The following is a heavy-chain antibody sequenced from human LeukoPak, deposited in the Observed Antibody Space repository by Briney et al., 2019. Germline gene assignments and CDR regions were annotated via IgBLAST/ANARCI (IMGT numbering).Heavy chain of an antibody. Sequence: SVKVSCKASGGTFSSYAISWVRQAPGQGLEWMGGIIPIFGTANYAQKFQGRVTMTRDMSTSTVYMELSSLRSEDTAVYYCARSMVRGEIDYWGQGTLVTVSS. CDR2: IIPIFGTA. CDR1: GGTFSSYA. V-gene: IGHV1-69*05. J-gene: IGHJ4*02. CDR3: ARSMVRGEIDY. D-gene: IGHD3-10*01.